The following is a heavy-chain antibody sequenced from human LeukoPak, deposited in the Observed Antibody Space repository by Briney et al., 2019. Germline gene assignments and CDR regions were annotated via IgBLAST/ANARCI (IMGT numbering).Heavy chain of an antibody. J-gene: IGHJ4*02. CDR2: IKHDGSEE. Sequence: GGSLRLSCAASGFFFSNYWMTWVRQAPGKGLEWVASIKHDGSEESYVDSVKGRFTISRDNAKNSLYLQMDSLRAEDTAVYYCARGSTYYDSSGQVPFDYWGQGTLVTVSS. V-gene: IGHV3-7*01. CDR1: GFFFSNYW. D-gene: IGHD3-22*01. CDR3: ARGSTYYDSSGQVPFDY.